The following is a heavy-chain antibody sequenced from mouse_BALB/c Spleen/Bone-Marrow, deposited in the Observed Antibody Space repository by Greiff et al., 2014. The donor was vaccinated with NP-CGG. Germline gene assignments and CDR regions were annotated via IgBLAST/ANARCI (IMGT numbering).Heavy chain of an antibody. J-gene: IGHJ2*01. CDR2: IYPSGSYT. Sequence: QVQLKESGAELVRPGASVKLSCKASGYTFTSYWINWVKQRPGQGLEWIGNIYPSGSYTNYNQKFKDKATLTVDKSSSTAYMQLSSPTSEDSAVYYCTRSGGYYFDYWGQGTTLTVSS. CDR1: GYTFTSYW. V-gene: IGHV1-69*02. CDR3: TRSGGYYFDY.